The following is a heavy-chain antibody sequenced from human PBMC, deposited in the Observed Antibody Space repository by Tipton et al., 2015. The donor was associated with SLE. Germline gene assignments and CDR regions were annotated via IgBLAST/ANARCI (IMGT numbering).Heavy chain of an antibody. CDR2: LSWTGNT. V-gene: IGHV4-39*07. Sequence: WVRRAPGKGLEWVGSLSWTGNTYYNPSLKSRVTISRDTSMNQSSLKATSVTAADTAVYYCARASWYSGYYGMDVWGQGTTVTVSS. D-gene: IGHD6-13*01. J-gene: IGHJ6*02. CDR3: ARASWYSGYYGMDV.